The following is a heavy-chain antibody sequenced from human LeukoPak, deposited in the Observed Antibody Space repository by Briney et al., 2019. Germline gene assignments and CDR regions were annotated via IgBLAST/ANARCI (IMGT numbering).Heavy chain of an antibody. Sequence: GGSLRLSCAASGFTFDDHGMSWVRQAPGTGLEWVSGIKWDGGSTGYEDTVKGRFTISRDNAKNSLYLQMNSLRAEDTALYYCAKGVRITMVRGAFDIWGQGTMVTVSS. D-gene: IGHD3-10*01. CDR1: GFTFDDHG. CDR2: IKWDGGST. V-gene: IGHV3-20*04. CDR3: AKGVRITMVRGAFDI. J-gene: IGHJ3*02.